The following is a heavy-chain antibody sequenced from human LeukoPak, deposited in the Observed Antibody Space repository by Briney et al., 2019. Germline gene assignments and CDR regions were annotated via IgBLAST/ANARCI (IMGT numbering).Heavy chain of an antibody. CDR3: AKVPFGSSTSGYYFDY. CDR2: VSASGGST. D-gene: IGHD6-19*01. V-gene: IGHV3-23*01. Sequence: QSGGSLRLSCAASGFTFSSYAMGWVRQAPGKGLEWVSVVSASGGSTYYADSVTGRFTISRDNSKNTLFLRMNSLRADDTAVYYCAKVPFGSSTSGYYFDYWGQGTLVTVSS. CDR1: GFTFSSYA. J-gene: IGHJ4*02.